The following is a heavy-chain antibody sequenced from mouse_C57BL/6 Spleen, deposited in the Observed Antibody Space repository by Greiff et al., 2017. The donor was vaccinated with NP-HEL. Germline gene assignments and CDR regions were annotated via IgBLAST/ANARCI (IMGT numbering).Heavy chain of an antibody. V-gene: IGHV5-17*01. J-gene: IGHJ2*01. CDR1: GFTFSDYG. CDR2: ISSGSSTI. D-gene: IGHD2-2*01. Sequence: DVKLVESGGGLVKPGGSLKLSCAASGFTFSDYGMHWVRQAPEKGLEWVAYISSGSSTIYYADTVKGRFTISRDNAKNTLFLQMTSLRSEDTAMYYCAREGYEWDFDYWGQGTTLTVSS. CDR3: AREGYEWDFDY.